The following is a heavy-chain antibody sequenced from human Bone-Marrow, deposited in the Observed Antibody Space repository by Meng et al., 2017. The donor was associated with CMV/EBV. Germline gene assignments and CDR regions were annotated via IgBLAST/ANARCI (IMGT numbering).Heavy chain of an antibody. D-gene: IGHD4-23*01. Sequence: GESLKISCEVSGFPFSSFWMSWVRQAPGKGLEWVANIKEDGSETFYVDSVKGRFTISRDNAKNSLYLQMNSLRAEDTAVYYCARETRPTAFDYWGQGTLVTVSS. V-gene: IGHV3-7*01. CDR2: IKEDGSET. CDR3: ARETRPTAFDY. CDR1: GFPFSSFW. J-gene: IGHJ4*02.